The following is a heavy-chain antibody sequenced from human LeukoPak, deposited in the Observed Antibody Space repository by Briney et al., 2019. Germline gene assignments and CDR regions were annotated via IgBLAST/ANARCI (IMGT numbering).Heavy chain of an antibody. J-gene: IGHJ4*02. CDR2: INPKSGGT. CDR1: GYSFNDYY. D-gene: IGHD3-10*01. Sequence: ASVKVSCKASGYSFNDYYIHWVRQAPGQGLEWMGWINPKSGGTNFAHNFQGRVALTTDTSMSTAYMELSALRSDDTAVFYCARDFVGGGSAGGYWGQGTLVTVSS. V-gene: IGHV1-2*02. CDR3: ARDFVGGGSAGGY.